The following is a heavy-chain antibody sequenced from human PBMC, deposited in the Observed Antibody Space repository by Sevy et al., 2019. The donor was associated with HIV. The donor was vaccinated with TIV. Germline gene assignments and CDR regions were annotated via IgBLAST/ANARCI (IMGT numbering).Heavy chain of an antibody. J-gene: IGHJ4*02. CDR3: ASGRTELRYFDWPPFDY. D-gene: IGHD3-9*01. CDR2: IVVGGGNT. CDR1: GFTFTSSA. Sequence: ASVKVSCKASGFTFTSSAVQWVRQARGQRLEWIGWIVVGGGNTNYAQKFQGRVTITRDMSTSTAYMELSSLRSEDTAVYYCASGRTELRYFDWPPFDYWGQGTLVTVSS. V-gene: IGHV1-58*01.